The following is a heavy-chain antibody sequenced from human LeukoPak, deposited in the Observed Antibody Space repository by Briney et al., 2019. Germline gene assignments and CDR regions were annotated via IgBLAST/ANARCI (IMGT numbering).Heavy chain of an antibody. D-gene: IGHD2-15*01. CDR2: INPDGTNT. J-gene: IGHJ5*02. V-gene: IGHV3-74*03. CDR1: GFTLSNYF. Sequence: PGGSLRLSCAASGFTLSNYFMHWVRQAPGRGLVWVSRINPDGTNTMYAGSVKGRFTISRDNAKNILYLQMNSLRDDDTAVYYCARRVDATRWFDPWGQGTLVTVSS. CDR3: ARRVDATRWFDP.